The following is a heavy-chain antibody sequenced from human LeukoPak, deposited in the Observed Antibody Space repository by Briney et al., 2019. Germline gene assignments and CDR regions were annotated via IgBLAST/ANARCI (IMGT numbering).Heavy chain of an antibody. D-gene: IGHD3-22*01. CDR3: AREIYDSSGPRVDI. J-gene: IGHJ3*02. Sequence: SETLSLTCAVSGGSISSGGYSWSWIRQPPGKGLEWIGYIYHSGSTYYNPSLKSRVTISVDRSKNQFSLKLSSVTAADTAVYYCAREIYDSSGPRVDIWGQGTMVTVSS. CDR2: IYHSGST. V-gene: IGHV4-30-2*01. CDR1: GGSISSGGYS.